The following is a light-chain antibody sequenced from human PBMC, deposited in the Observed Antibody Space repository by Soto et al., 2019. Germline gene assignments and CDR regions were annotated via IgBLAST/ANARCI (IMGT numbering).Light chain of an antibody. Sequence: DIQMTQSPSSLSASVGDTVTITCRASQTITTYVSWYQQRPGKAPKLLIFSTSRLQAGVPSRFSGGGYGTDFTLTIGSLQPEDFATYYCQQNDITPRTFGQGTKVEIK. J-gene: IGKJ1*01. CDR2: STS. CDR3: QQNDITPRT. V-gene: IGKV1-39*01. CDR1: QTITTY.